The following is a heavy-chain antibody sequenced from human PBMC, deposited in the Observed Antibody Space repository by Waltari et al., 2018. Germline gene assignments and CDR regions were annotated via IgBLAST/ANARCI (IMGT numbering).Heavy chain of an antibody. V-gene: IGHV4-39*01. D-gene: IGHD3-10*01. CDR2: IYYSGST. CDR1: GGSISRSSYY. CDR3: ARRASSPYYYGSGSYSYYFDY. J-gene: IGHJ4*02. Sequence: QLQLQESGPGLVKPSETLSLTCTVSGGSISRSSYYWGWIRQPPGKGLEWIGSIYYSGSTYYNPSLKSRVTISVDTSKNQFSLKLSSVTAADTAVYYCARRASSPYYYGSGSYSYYFDYWGQGTLVTVSS.